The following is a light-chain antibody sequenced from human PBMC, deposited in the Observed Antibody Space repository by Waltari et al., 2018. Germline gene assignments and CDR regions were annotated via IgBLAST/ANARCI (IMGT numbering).Light chain of an antibody. CDR1: QSISNW. V-gene: IGKV1-5*03. CDR3: QQYRNLWT. Sequence: DIQMTQSPSTLSASVGDRVTITCRASQSISNWLAWYQQKPGKAPQVLIYKASTLESGVPSRFSGSGSGTEFTLTISSLQPDDFAPYYCQQYRNLWTFGQGTKVEIK. CDR2: KAS. J-gene: IGKJ1*01.